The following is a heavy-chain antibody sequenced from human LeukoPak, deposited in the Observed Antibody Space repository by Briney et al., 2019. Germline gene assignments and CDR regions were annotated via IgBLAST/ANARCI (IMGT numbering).Heavy chain of an antibody. CDR1: GFTFDDYA. Sequence: GGSLRLSCAASGFTFDDYAMHWVRQAPGKGLEWVSGISWNSGSIGYADSVKGRFTISRDNAKNSLYLQINSLRAEDMALYYCAKGIKYYYDSSGIDYWGQGTLVTVSS. J-gene: IGHJ4*02. CDR2: ISWNSGSI. CDR3: AKGIKYYYDSSGIDY. V-gene: IGHV3-9*03. D-gene: IGHD3-22*01.